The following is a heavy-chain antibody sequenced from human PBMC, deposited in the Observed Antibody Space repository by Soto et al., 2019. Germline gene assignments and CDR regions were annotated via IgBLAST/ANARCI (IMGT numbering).Heavy chain of an antibody. Sequence: GGSLRLSCAASGFTFSSYAMSWVRQAPGKGLEWVSAISGSGGSTYYADSVKGRFTISRDNSKNTLYLQMNSLRAEDTAVYYCAKDRVYYDSSGYYFIFDYWGQGTLVTVSS. CDR1: GFTFSSYA. D-gene: IGHD3-22*01. J-gene: IGHJ4*02. V-gene: IGHV3-23*01. CDR2: ISGSGGST. CDR3: AKDRVYYDSSGYYFIFDY.